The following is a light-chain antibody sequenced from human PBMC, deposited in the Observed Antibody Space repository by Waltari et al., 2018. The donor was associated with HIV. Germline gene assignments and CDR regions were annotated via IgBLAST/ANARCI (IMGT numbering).Light chain of an antibody. CDR1: NSNLGNNF. CDR3: GSWDDSLSHWV. J-gene: IGLJ3*02. CDR2: RSE. Sequence: QSVLTQPPSASRPPGQRVLMSCSGRNSNLGNNFVSWFQQVPGRAPKLVIYRSELRPSGVPDRFSASKFGSSASMAITGLQSDDEAVYYCGSWDDSLSHWVFGGGTRLTV. V-gene: IGLV1-47*01.